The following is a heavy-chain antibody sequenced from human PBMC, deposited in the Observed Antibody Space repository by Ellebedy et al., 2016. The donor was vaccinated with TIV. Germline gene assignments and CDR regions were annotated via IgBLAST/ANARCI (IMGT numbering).Heavy chain of an antibody. D-gene: IGHD6-19*01. CDR1: GGSISSSRYY. CDR2: MYYGGST. Sequence: MPSETLSLTCTVSGGSISSSRYYWGWIRQPPGKGLEWIGRMYYGGSTYYSPSLKSRVTISVDTSKNQFSLKLTPVTAADTAVYFCARGPQWRVQGNFDHWGQGTRVTVSS. CDR3: ARGPQWRVQGNFDH. J-gene: IGHJ4*02. V-gene: IGHV4-39*07.